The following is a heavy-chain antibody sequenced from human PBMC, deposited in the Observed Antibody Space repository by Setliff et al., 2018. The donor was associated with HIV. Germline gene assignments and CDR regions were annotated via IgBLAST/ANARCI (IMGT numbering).Heavy chain of an antibody. J-gene: IGHJ6*02. CDR2: VYHTGRA. CDR1: GYAIDNGYT. Sequence: SETLSLTCSVPGYAIDNGYTWGWIRQSPGKGLEWIGNVYHTGRAFYNPSLQSRVTISVDTSKNHFSLKLSSVTAADTAVYYCARTFGDLKHYNYYYTIDVWGQGTTVTVSS. V-gene: IGHV4-38-2*01. D-gene: IGHD3-10*01. CDR3: ARTFGDLKHYNYYYTIDV.